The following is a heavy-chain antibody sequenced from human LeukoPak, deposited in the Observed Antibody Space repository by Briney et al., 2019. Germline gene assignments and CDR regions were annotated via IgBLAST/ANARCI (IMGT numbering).Heavy chain of an antibody. CDR1: GDSISSHY. J-gene: IGHJ5*02. V-gene: IGHV4-59*11. D-gene: IGHD6-6*01. CDR3: ARELAQLSPRGPTRNWFDP. CDR2: IYYSGST. Sequence: SEALSLTCTVSGDSISSHYWSWIRQPPGKGLEWIGYIYYSGSTNYNPSLKNRVTISVDTSKNQFSLKLISVTAADTAVYYCARELAQLSPRGPTRNWFDPWGQGTLVTVSS.